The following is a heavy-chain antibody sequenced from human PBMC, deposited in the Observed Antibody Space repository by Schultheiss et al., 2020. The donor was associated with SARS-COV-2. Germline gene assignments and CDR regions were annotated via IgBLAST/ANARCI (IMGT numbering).Heavy chain of an antibody. D-gene: IGHD3-22*01. CDR2: IYYSGST. J-gene: IGHJ4*02. CDR1: GGSISSYY. V-gene: IGHV4-59*05. CDR3: ARHDSSGYYRGFDY. Sequence: SETLSLTCTVSGGSISSYYWSWIRQPAGKGLEWIGSIYYSGSTYYNPSLKSRVTISVDTSKNQFSLKLSSVTAADTAVYYCARHDSSGYYRGFDYWGQGTLVTGSS.